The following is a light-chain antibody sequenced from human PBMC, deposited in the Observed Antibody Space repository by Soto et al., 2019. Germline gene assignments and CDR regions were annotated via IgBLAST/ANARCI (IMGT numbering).Light chain of an antibody. J-gene: IGKJ4*01. V-gene: IGKV3-15*01. CDR1: RNINRK. CDR3: QQYYDYPPLI. CDR2: GAS. Sequence: EIVMTQSPATLSVSPGERATLSCRASRNINRKLAWYQQKPGQAPRLLISGASTRATGIPARFSGSGSGTGFTLTISSLHSEDFAVYYCQQYYDYPPLIFGGGTKVEIK.